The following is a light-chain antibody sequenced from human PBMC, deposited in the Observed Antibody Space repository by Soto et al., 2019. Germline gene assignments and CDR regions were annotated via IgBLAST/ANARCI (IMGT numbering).Light chain of an antibody. CDR1: QGLSGS. J-gene: IGKJ5*01. CDR2: VTS. V-gene: IGKV1-12*01. Sequence: DIQMTQSPSSVSASVGERVTITCRATQGLSGSLAWYQQKPGKAPKLLISVTSRLQSGVPSRFSGSASGTDFTLTIDSLQPEDLATYYCQQGHNWPFTVGQGTRLEIK. CDR3: QQGHNWPFT.